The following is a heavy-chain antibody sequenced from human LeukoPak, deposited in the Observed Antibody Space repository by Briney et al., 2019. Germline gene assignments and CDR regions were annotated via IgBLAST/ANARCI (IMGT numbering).Heavy chain of an antibody. D-gene: IGHD3-3*01. J-gene: IGHJ4*02. V-gene: IGHV4-59*01. Sequence: SETLSLTCTVSGGYISSFYWSWIRQPPGKGLEWIGYIYYSGSSNYNPSLKSRVTISGDTSENQISLKLSSVTAADTAVYYCARVATNYDFWSGYSNLHEPDHDYWGQGTLVTVSS. CDR2: IYYSGSS. CDR1: GGYISSFY. CDR3: ARVATNYDFWSGYSNLHEPDHDY.